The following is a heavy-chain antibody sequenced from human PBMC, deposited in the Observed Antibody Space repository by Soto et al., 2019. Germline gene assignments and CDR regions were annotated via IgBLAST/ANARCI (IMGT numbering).Heavy chain of an antibody. V-gene: IGHV3-9*01. CDR1: GFSFDDYA. J-gene: IGHJ4*02. CDR3: AKDARGSSSWYHLDH. CDR2: ISWNGNTI. Sequence: PGGSLSLSCAACGFSFDDYAMHWVRQAPGKGLEWVSGISWNGNTIVYADSVKGRFTISRDNAKNSLYLQMNSLSPEDTALYYCAKDARGSSSWYHLDHWGQGTLVTVSS. D-gene: IGHD6-13*01.